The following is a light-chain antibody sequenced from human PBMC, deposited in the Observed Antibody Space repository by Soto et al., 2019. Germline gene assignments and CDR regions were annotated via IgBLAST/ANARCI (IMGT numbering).Light chain of an antibody. Sequence: EIVMTQSPATLSVSPGERATLSCRASQSVSSNLAWYQQKPGQAPRLLIYGASTRATGIPARLSGSGSGTEFTLTISSLQSEDFAVYYCQQYNNCPPITVGQGTRLEIK. J-gene: IGKJ5*01. CDR2: GAS. CDR1: QSVSSN. CDR3: QQYNNCPPIT. V-gene: IGKV3-15*01.